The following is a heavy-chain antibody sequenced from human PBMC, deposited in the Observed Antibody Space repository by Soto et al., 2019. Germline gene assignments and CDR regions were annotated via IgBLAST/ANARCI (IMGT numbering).Heavy chain of an antibody. D-gene: IGHD6-19*01. J-gene: IGHJ6*02. Sequence: GGSLRLSCAASGFTFSSYGMHWVRQAPGKGLEWVAVIWYDGSNKYYADSVKGRFTISRDNSKNTLYRQMNSLRAEDTAVYYCARGSSPPYYYYGMDVWGQGTTVTVSS. V-gene: IGHV3-33*01. CDR3: ARGSSPPYYYYGMDV. CDR2: IWYDGSNK. CDR1: GFTFSSYG.